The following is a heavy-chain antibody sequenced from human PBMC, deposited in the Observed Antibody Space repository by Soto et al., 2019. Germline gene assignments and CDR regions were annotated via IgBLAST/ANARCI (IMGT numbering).Heavy chain of an antibody. J-gene: IGHJ6*02. CDR2: LSGSGGST. D-gene: IGHD5-18*01. V-gene: IGHV3-23*01. CDR1: GFTFSSYA. Sequence: EVQLLESGGGLVQPGGSLRLSCAASGFTFSSYAMSWVRQAPGKGLGWVSALSGSGGSTYYADSVKGRFTISRDNSKNTLYLQMNSLRAEDTAVYYCAKSLGYSYGLSTAYYYYGMDVWGQGTTVTVSS. CDR3: AKSLGYSYGLSTAYYYYGMDV.